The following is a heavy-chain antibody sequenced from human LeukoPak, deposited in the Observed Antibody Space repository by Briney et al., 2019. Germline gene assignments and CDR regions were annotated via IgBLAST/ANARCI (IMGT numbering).Heavy chain of an antibody. V-gene: IGHV4-30-2*01. D-gene: IGHD1-26*01. CDR2: IYHSGST. J-gene: IGHJ4*02. CDR1: GGSISSGGYS. CDR3: ARVGATKSFDY. Sequence: SETLSLTCAVSGGSISSGGYSWSWIRQPPGKGLEWIGYIYHSGSTYYNPSLKSRVTISVDRSKNQFSLKLSSVTAADTAVYYCARVGATKSFDYWGQGTLVSVSS.